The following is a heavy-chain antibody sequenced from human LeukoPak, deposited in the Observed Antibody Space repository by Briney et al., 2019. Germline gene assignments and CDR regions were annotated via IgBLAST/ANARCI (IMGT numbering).Heavy chain of an antibody. CDR3: AKQREGISWSPDY. CDR2: ISYDGSNQ. Sequence: GRSLRLSCAASGFSFSKYGTHWIRQAPGKGLEWVAGISYDGSNQDYVDSVKGRFTISRDNSKNTLYLQMNSLRAEDTAVYYCAKQREGISWSPDYWGQGTLVTVSS. J-gene: IGHJ4*02. D-gene: IGHD6-13*01. V-gene: IGHV3-30*18. CDR1: GFSFSKYG.